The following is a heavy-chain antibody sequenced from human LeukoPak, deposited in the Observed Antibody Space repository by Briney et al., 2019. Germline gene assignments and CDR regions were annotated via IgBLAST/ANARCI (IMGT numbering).Heavy chain of an antibody. CDR3: ARARIPRSYFDY. CDR1: GGSFSGYY. Sequence: PSETLSLTCAVYGGSFSGYYWSWIRQPPGKGLEWIGEINHSGSTNYNPSLKSRVTISVDTSKNQFSQKLSSVTAADTAVYYCARARIPRSYFDYWGQGTLVTVSS. CDR2: INHSGST. V-gene: IGHV4-34*01. J-gene: IGHJ4*02. D-gene: IGHD6-19*01.